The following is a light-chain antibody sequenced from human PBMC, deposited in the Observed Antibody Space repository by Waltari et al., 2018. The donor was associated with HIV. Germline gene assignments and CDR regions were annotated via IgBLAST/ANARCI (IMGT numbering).Light chain of an antibody. Sequence: DIQLTQSPPSLSVSVGDRVTINCRASQIIADSLNWYQQKPGKAPSLLIYAVSNLQSGVPPRFSGGGSRTDFALTIVNIQPDDFATYYCQQTYSSPITFGQGTRLETK. J-gene: IGKJ5*01. CDR3: QQTYSSPIT. CDR1: QIIADS. V-gene: IGKV1-39*01. CDR2: AVS.